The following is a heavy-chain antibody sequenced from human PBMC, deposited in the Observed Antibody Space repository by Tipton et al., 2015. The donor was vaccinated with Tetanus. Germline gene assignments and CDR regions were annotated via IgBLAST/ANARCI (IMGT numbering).Heavy chain of an antibody. J-gene: IGHJ4*02. Sequence: LRLSCTVSGVSIADNTNYWGWIRQSPGKGLEWIGSIYFSEDTYSNPSLKSRATISVDTSRNQFSLRLSSVTAADTAVYYCARHSSGYFTFFDYWGQGTLVTASS. CDR2: IYFSEDT. D-gene: IGHD3-22*01. CDR3: ARHSSGYFTFFDY. V-gene: IGHV4-39*01. CDR1: GVSIADNTNY.